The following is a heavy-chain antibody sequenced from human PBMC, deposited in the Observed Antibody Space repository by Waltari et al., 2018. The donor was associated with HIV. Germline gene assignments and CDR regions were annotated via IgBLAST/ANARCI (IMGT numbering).Heavy chain of an antibody. CDR2: INHRGST. D-gene: IGHD2-2*02. CDR3: ARARYCSSTRCYTKGRRNSFYYYALDV. J-gene: IGHJ6*02. Sequence: QVQLQQWGAGLLKPSETLSLTCAVYGGSFSGYYWSWIRQTPGTGLEWIGEINHRGSTNYNPSLKSRVIISVDTSMNQFSLKLSSGTAADTAVYYCARARYCSSTRCYTKGRRNSFYYYALDVWGQGTTVTVSS. CDR1: GGSFSGYY. V-gene: IGHV4-34*01.